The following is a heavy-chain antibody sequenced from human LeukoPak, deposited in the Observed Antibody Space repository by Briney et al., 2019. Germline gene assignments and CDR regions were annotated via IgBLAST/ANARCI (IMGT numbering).Heavy chain of an antibody. CDR2: INSDGSST. CDR1: GFTFSSYW. CDR3: ARDGVAVTGILDFDY. Sequence: QSGGSLRLSCAASGFTFSSYWMHWVRQAPGKGLVWVSRINSDGSSTSYADSVKGRFTISRDNAKNTLYLQMNSLRAEDTAVYYCARDGVAVTGILDFDYWGQGTLVTVSS. V-gene: IGHV3-74*01. J-gene: IGHJ4*02. D-gene: IGHD6-19*01.